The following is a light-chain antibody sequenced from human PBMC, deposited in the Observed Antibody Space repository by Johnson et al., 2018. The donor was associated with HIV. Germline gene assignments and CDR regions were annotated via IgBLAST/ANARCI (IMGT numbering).Light chain of an antibody. Sequence: QSVLTQSPSVSAAPGQKVTISCSGSSSNIGINYVSWYQQIPGTAPKLLIYDNTKRPSGIPDRFSGSKSGTSATLGITGLQTGDEADYYCGTWDSSLSAYVFGTGTKVTVL. CDR1: SSNIGINY. V-gene: IGLV1-51*01. CDR2: DNT. J-gene: IGLJ1*01. CDR3: GTWDSSLSAYV.